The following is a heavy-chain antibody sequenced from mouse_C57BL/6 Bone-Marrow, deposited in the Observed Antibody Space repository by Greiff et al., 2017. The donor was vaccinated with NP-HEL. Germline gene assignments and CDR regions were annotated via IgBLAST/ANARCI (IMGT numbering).Heavy chain of an antibody. Sequence: VQLQQSGPELVKPGASVKMSCKASGYTFTDYYMNWVKQSPGQNLEWIGDINPNNGGTSHNQKFKGKATLTVDKSSSTAYMELSSLTSEDSAVFYWGGEYYGSSWYFDYWGQGTTLTVSS. CDR3: GGEYYGSSWYFDY. CDR1: GYTFTDYY. D-gene: IGHD1-1*01. CDR2: INPNNGGT. J-gene: IGHJ2*01. V-gene: IGHV1-26*01.